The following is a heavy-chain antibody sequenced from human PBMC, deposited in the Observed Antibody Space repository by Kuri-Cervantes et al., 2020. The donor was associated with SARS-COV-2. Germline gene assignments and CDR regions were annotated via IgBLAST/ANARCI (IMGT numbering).Heavy chain of an antibody. D-gene: IGHD5-24*01. V-gene: IGHV3-7*01. CDR1: GFTFSSYW. CDR3: ARARMAGPFDY. Sequence: GGSLRLSCAASGFTFSSYWMSWVRQAPGKGLEWVANIKQDGSEKYYVDSVKGRFTISRDNAKNSLDLQMNSLRAEDTAVYYCARARMAGPFDYWGQGTLVTVSS. J-gene: IGHJ4*02. CDR2: IKQDGSEK.